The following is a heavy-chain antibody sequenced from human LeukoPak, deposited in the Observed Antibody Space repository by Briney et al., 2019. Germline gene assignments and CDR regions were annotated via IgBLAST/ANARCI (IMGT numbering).Heavy chain of an antibody. J-gene: IGHJ4*02. CDR1: GYSFTSYW. CDR3: ARHAAKTYYHDSSGYYPFGY. D-gene: IGHD3-22*01. CDR2: IYPGDSDT. V-gene: IGHV5-51*01. Sequence: GESLQISCKGSGYSFTSYWIGWVRQMPGKGLEWMGIIYPGDSDTRYSPSFQGQVTISADKSISTAYLQWSSLKASDTAMYYCARHAAKTYYHDSSGYYPFGYWGQGTLVTVSS.